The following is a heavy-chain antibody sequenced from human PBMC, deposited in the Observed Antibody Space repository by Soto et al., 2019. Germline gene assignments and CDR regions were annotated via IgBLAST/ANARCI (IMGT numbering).Heavy chain of an antibody. D-gene: IGHD3-22*01. CDR3: ARETWPYYFGSSGYPDAFDI. J-gene: IGHJ3*02. Sequence: SVKVSCKATGGTFSSHGISWVRQAPGQGLEWMGVIIPMLVTPQYAQKFQGRVTITADELTSTVYMELTSLRPEDTAVYFCARETWPYYFGSSGYPDAFDIWGQGTVVTVSS. V-gene: IGHV1-69*13. CDR2: IIPMLVTP. CDR1: GGTFSSHG.